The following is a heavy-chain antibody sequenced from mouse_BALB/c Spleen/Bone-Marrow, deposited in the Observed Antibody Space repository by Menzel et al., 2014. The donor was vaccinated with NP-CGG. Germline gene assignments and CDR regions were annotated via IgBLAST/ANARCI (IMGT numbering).Heavy chain of an antibody. V-gene: IGHV5-12*02. D-gene: IGHD2-4*01. J-gene: IGHJ3*01. CDR1: KFTFSDYY. Sequence: EVQLVESGGGLVQPGGSLKLSCATSKFTFSDYYMYWVRQTPEKRLEWVAYISNGGGSTYYPDTVKGRFTISRDNAKNTLYLQMSRLKSEDTAMYYCARHNYDETWFAYWGQGTLVTVSA. CDR2: ISNGGGST. CDR3: ARHNYDETWFAY.